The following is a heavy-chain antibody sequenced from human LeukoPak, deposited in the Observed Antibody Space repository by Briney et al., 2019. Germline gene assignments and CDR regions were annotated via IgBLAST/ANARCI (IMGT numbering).Heavy chain of an antibody. D-gene: IGHD3-22*01. J-gene: IGHJ4*02. V-gene: IGHV3-23*01. CDR1: GLTFSSYA. CDR3: AKGSYYDSSGSFYFDY. Sequence: GGSLRLSCAAPGLTFSSYAMSWVRQAPGKGLEWVSGISGSGDNTYYADSVKGRFTISRDNSKNTLYVQVNSLGTEDTAAYYCAKGSYYDSSGSFYFDYWGQGTLVTVSS. CDR2: ISGSGDNT.